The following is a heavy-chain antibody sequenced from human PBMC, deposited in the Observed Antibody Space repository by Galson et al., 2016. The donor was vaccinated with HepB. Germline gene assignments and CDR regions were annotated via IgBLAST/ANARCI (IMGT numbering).Heavy chain of an antibody. CDR3: AKISVQYSYHYWGFDY. J-gene: IGHJ4*02. V-gene: IGHV3-23*01. D-gene: IGHD5-18*01. CDR1: GFTFSTYA. CDR2: ISGSGDT. Sequence: SLRLSCAASGFTFSTYAMSWVRQAPGKGLEWVSGISGSGDTKFADSVKGRLTISRDNSKTTLYLQMNSLRVGDTAVYYCAKISVQYSYHYWGFDYWGQGTLVTVSS.